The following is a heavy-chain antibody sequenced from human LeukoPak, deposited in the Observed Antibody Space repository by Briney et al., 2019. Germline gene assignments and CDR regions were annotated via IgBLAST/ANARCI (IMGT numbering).Heavy chain of an antibody. J-gene: IGHJ4*02. V-gene: IGHV3-23*01. CDR3: AKFGSD. CDR1: GITLSNYG. D-gene: IGHD3-10*01. CDR2: ISGSGGST. Sequence: GGSLRLSCAVSGITLSNYGMSWVRQAPGKGLEWVAGISGSGGSTNYADSVKGRFTISRDNSKNTLYLQMNSLRAEDTAVYYCAKFGSDWGQGTLVTVSS.